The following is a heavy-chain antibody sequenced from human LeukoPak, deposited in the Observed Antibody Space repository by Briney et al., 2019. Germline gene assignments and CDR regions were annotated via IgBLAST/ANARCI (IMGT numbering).Heavy chain of an antibody. CDR1: GLTFSSYA. CDR2: ISGSGGST. Sequence: AGGSLRLSCAASGLTFSSYAMSWVRQAPGKGLEWVSAISGSGGSTYYADSVKGRFTISRDNSKNTLYLQMNSLRAEDTAVYYCAKTGGKDYVWGSYGYWGQGTLVTVSS. V-gene: IGHV3-23*01. D-gene: IGHD3-16*01. CDR3: AKTGGKDYVWGSYGY. J-gene: IGHJ4*02.